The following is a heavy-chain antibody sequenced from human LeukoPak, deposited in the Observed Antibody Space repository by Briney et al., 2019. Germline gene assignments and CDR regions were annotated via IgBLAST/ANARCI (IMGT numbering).Heavy chain of an antibody. D-gene: IGHD7-27*01. CDR1: GFTFSSYG. Sequence: GGSLRLSCAASGFTFSSYGMHWVRQAPGKGLEWVAVIWYDGSNKYYADSVKGRFTISRDNAKNTVYLQMNSLRAEDTAMYYCARLTAYYFDYWGQGTLVPVSS. J-gene: IGHJ4*02. V-gene: IGHV3-33*01. CDR2: IWYDGSNK. CDR3: ARLTAYYFDY.